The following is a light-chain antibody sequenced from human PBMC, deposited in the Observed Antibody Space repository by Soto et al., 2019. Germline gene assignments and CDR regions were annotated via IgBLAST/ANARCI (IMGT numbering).Light chain of an antibody. CDR1: QGIGTY. J-gene: IGKJ4*01. CDR3: QQLHTFGVT. V-gene: IGKV1-9*01. Sequence: DIQLTQSPCFLSASVGDRVTITCRASQGIGTYLAWYQQKPGKAPKLLISGASTLQSGVSSRFSGGGSGTEFTLTISSLQPEDFATYFCQQLHTFGVTFVGGTKVEMK. CDR2: GAS.